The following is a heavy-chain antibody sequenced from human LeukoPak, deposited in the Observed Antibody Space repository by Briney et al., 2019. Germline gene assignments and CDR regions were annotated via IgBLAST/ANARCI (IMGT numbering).Heavy chain of an antibody. D-gene: IGHD1-1*01. CDR2: ISYDGNNE. J-gene: IGHJ4*02. Sequence: GGSLRLSCAASGFGFSSYAMHWVRQAPGKGLEWVAVISYDGNNEYYADSVKGRFTISRDNSKNTLYLQINSLRAEDTAVYYCAKNRNWNDVVFDYWGQGTLVTVSS. V-gene: IGHV3-30*04. CDR1: GFGFSSYA. CDR3: AKNRNWNDVVFDY.